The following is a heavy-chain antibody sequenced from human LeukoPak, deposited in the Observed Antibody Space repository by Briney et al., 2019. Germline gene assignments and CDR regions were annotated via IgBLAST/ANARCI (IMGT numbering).Heavy chain of an antibody. J-gene: IGHJ5*02. CDR2: ISSSSSTI. CDR3: ARWEWFNWFDP. D-gene: IGHD3-3*01. Sequence: PSETLSLTCAVSGYSISSGYYWGWVRQAPGKGLEWVSYISSSSSTIYYADSVKGRFTISRDNAKNSLYLQMNSLRAEDTAVYYCARWEWFNWFDPWGQGTLVTVSS. V-gene: IGHV3-48*01. CDR1: GYSISSGYY.